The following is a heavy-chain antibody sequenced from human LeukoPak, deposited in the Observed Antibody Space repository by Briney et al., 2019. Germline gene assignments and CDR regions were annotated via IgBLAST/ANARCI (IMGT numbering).Heavy chain of an antibody. Sequence: GSLRLSCAASGFTFSTYWMSWVRQPPGKGLEWIGEINHSGSTNYNPSLKSRVTISVDTSKNQFSLNLNSVTAADTAVYYCARGRCSSTSCYDYYYYMDVWGKGTTVTVSS. J-gene: IGHJ6*03. CDR2: INHSGST. CDR3: ARGRCSSTSCYDYYYYMDV. CDR1: GFTFSTYW. D-gene: IGHD2-2*01. V-gene: IGHV4-34*01.